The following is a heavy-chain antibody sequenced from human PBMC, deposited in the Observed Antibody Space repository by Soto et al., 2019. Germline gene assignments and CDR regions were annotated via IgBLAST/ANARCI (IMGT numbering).Heavy chain of an antibody. J-gene: IGHJ6*02. V-gene: IGHV1-18*04. D-gene: IGHD3-10*01. CDR3: ASNFYGGEYYYYYGMDV. CDR1: GYTFTSYG. CDR2: ISAYNGNT. Sequence: ASVKVSCKASGYTFTSYGISWVRQAPGQGLEWMGWISAYNGNTNYAQKLQGRVTMTTDTSTSTAYMELRSLRSDDAAVYYCASNFYGGEYYYYYGMDVWGQGTTVTVSS.